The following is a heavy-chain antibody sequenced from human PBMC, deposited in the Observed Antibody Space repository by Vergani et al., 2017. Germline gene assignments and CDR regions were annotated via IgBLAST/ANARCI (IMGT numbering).Heavy chain of an antibody. Sequence: QVQLQQWGAGLLKPSETLSLTCAVYGGSFSGYYWSWIRQPPGKGLEWIGEINHSGSTNYNPSLKSRVTISVDTSKNQFSLKLSSVTAADTAVYYCARKEYYYGAGRGWTHDYWGQGTLVTVSS. CDR1: GGSFSGYY. J-gene: IGHJ4*02. CDR3: ARKEYYYGAGRGWTHDY. D-gene: IGHD3-10*01. V-gene: IGHV4-34*01. CDR2: INHSGST.